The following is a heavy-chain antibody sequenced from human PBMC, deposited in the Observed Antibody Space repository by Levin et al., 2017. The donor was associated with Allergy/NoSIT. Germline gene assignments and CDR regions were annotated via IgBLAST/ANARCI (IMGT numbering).Heavy chain of an antibody. J-gene: IGHJ4*02. CDR1: GGSISSSNYY. CDR3: ARSSSGGYQFDY. V-gene: IGHV4-39*01. CDR2: IYYSGST. Sequence: SETLSLTCTVSGGSISSSNYYWGWIRQPPGKGLEWIGSIYYSGSTYYNPSLKSRVTISVDTSKNQFSLKLSSVTAADTAVYYCARSSSGGYQFDYWGQGTLVTVSS. D-gene: IGHD6-19*01.